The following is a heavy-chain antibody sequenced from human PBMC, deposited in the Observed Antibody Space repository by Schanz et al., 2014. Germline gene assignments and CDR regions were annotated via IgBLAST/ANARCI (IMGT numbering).Heavy chain of an antibody. J-gene: IGHJ4*02. Sequence: VQLVESGGGVVQPGRSLRLSCAASGFTMITYAMHWVRQPPGKGLEWVSAISGNGGSTYFADSVKGRFTISRDNSDNTLFLQMNSLRAEDTAVYYCAKVREWWPYYFDYWGQGTLVTVSS. CDR2: ISGNGGST. CDR3: AKVREWWPYYFDY. CDR1: GFTMITYA. D-gene: IGHD2-15*01. V-gene: IGHV3-23*04.